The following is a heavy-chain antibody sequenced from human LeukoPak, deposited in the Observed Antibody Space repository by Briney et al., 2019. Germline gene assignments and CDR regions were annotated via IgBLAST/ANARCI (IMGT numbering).Heavy chain of an antibody. CDR2: INHSGST. Sequence: SETLSLTCAVYGGSFSGYYWSWIRQPPGKGLEWIGEINHSGSTNYNPSLKSRVTISVDTSKNQFSLKLSSVTAADTAVYYCARASGRGTAMTTAYLLGNWFDPWGQGTLVTVSS. D-gene: IGHD5-18*01. CDR3: ARASGRGTAMTTAYLLGNWFDP. J-gene: IGHJ5*02. CDR1: GGSFSGYY. V-gene: IGHV4-34*01.